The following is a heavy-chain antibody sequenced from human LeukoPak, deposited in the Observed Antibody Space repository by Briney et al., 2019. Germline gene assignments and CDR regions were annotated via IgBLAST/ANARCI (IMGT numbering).Heavy chain of an antibody. J-gene: IGHJ4*02. CDR3: ARDEYNGAGKLDY. Sequence: ASVKVSCKASGYTFTSYYMHWVRQAPGQGLERMGIINPSGGSTSYAQRFQGRVTMTRDTSTSTVYMELSSLRSEDTAVYYCARDEYNGAGKLDYWGQGTLVTVSS. D-gene: IGHD5-12*01. V-gene: IGHV1-46*01. CDR2: INPSGGST. CDR1: GYTFTSYY.